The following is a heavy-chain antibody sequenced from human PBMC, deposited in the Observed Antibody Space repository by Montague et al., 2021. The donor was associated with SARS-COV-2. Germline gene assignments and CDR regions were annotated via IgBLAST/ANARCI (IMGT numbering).Heavy chain of an antibody. CDR3: TRDWDY. V-gene: IGHV3-23*03. J-gene: IGHJ4*02. CDR1: GFTVSTFD. CDR2: IFSCGRT. Sequence: SLRLSCAASGFTVSTFDMTWVRQAPGEGLDCVSVIFSCGRTFYAASVQGRFTISRDDSTDTLYLHMHSLRGEDTAIYYCTRDWDYWGQGALVTVSS.